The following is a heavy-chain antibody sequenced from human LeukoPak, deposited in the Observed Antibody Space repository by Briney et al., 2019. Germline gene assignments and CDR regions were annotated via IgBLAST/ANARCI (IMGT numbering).Heavy chain of an antibody. CDR2: INHSGST. CDR3: ARHGSTYYYDLRFDY. J-gene: IGHJ4*02. V-gene: IGHV4-39*01. CDR1: GGSISSSSYY. D-gene: IGHD3-22*01. Sequence: KPSETLSLTCTVSGGSISSSSYYWGWIRQPPGKGLEWIGEINHSGSTNYNPSLKSRVTISVDTSKNQFSLKLSSVTAADTAVYYCARHGSTYYYDLRFDYWGQGTLVTVSS.